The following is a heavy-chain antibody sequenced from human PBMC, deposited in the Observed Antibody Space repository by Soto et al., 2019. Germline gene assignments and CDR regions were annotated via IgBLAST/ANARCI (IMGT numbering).Heavy chain of an antibody. D-gene: IGHD3-16*01. V-gene: IGHV5-10-1*01. Sequence: GESLKISCKGSGYSFTSYWISWVGQMPGKGLEWMGRIDPSDSYTNYSPSFQGHVTISADKSISTAYLQWSSLKASDTAMYYCATPGGGDGYNIGYWGQGTLVTVSS. CDR3: ATPGGGDGYNIGY. CDR2: IDPSDSYT. J-gene: IGHJ4*02. CDR1: GYSFTSYW.